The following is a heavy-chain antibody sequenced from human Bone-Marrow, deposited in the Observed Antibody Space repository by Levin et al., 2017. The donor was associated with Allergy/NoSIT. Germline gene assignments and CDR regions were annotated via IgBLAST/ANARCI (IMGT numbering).Heavy chain of an antibody. CDR1: GYSLSELS. D-gene: IGHD6-19*01. CDR2: FDREDGAP. V-gene: IGHV1-24*01. Sequence: GESLKISCKLYGYSLSELSIHWVRQAPGKGLEWMGGFDREDGAPIYAHNVQGRVTMTEDTSTDTAFMELSSLRSDDSAVYFCATEMGQQWLSPYGGAPDIWGQGTMVTVSS. CDR3: ATEMGQQWLSPYGGAPDI. J-gene: IGHJ3*02.